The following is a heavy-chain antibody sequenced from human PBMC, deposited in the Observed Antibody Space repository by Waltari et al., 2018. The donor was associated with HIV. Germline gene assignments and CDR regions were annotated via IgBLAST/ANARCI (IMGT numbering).Heavy chain of an antibody. V-gene: IGHV3-33*01. CDR3: ARDKAPYSSSSAVDY. Sequence: VQLMESGGGVVQPGKSLRLSCATSGFTFGSYGIHWVRQAPGKGLGWVAVINCDGSNKFYAESVKGRFLISRDNSKNTLFLQMNSLRDEDTGLYYCARDKAPYSSSSAVDYWGQGTLVTVS. D-gene: IGHD6-6*01. J-gene: IGHJ4*02. CDR1: GFTFGSYG. CDR2: INCDGSNK.